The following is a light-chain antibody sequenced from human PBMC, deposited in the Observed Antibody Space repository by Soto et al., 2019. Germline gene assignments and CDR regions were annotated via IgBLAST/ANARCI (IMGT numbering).Light chain of an antibody. V-gene: IGKV3-20*01. CDR3: QQYGSSPRT. J-gene: IGKJ1*01. CDR1: QSVSSSY. CDR2: GAS. Sequence: EIVLTQSPGTLSLSPGERATLSCRASQSVSSSYLARYQQKRGQAPSLLMYGASRRATGIPERFSGSGSGTDFTLTISRLEPEDFAVYYCQQYGSSPRTFGQGTKVDIK.